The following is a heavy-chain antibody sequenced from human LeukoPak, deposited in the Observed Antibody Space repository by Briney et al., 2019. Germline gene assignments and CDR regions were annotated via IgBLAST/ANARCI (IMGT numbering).Heavy chain of an antibody. CDR2: VYHSGST. D-gene: IGHD6-19*01. CDR1: GGSITSTNW. Sequence: PSETLSLTCAVSGGSITSTNWWSWVRQPPGKGLEWIGEVYHSGSTNYNPSLQSRVTISVDKSTNQFSLKLSSVTAADTAVYYCARGPYTSGWYGGYWFDPWGQGTLVTVSS. J-gene: IGHJ5*02. V-gene: IGHV4-4*02. CDR3: ARGPYTSGWYGGYWFDP.